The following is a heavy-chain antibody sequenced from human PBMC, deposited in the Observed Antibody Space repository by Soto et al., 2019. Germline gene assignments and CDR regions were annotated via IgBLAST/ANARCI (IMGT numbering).Heavy chain of an antibody. J-gene: IGHJ4*02. Sequence: QVQLVESGGGVVQRGRSLRLSCAASGFTFSSYGMHWVRQAPGKGLEWVAVISYDGSNKYYADSVKGRFTISRDNSKNTLYLQMNSLRAEDTAVYYCAKDRGYSGYAQSNWGQGTLVTVSS. CDR1: GFTFSSYG. CDR2: ISYDGSNK. D-gene: IGHD5-12*01. V-gene: IGHV3-30*18. CDR3: AKDRGYSGYAQSN.